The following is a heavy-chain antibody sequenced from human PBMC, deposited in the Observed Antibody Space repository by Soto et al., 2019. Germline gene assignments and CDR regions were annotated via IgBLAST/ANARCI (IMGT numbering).Heavy chain of an antibody. CDR1: GYSFTSYW. CDR2: IYPGDSDT. V-gene: IGHV5-51*01. D-gene: IGHD2-2*02. Sequence: PGESLKISCKGSGYSFTSYWIGWVRQMPGKGLEWMGIIYPGDSDTRYSPSFQGQVTISADKSISTAYLQWSSLKASDTAMYYCARRGPRGRYCSSTGCYKALYDAFDIWGQGTMVTVSS. CDR3: ARRGPRGRYCSSTGCYKALYDAFDI. J-gene: IGHJ3*02.